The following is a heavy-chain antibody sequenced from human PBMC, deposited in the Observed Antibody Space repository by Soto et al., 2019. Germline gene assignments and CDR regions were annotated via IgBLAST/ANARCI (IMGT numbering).Heavy chain of an antibody. J-gene: IGHJ4*02. D-gene: IGHD4-17*01. CDR3: VSQRTTVPTQAYFDY. CDR2: VYYRGRS. Sequence: SETLSLTCTVSGGSVTNSSYYWGWIRQSPGKGLEWIGSVYYRGRSYSKSSVKSRVTISVDTSKNRFSLSLNSVTASDTAVYFCVSQRTTVPTQAYFDYWGPGVLVTVSS. V-gene: IGHV4-39*01. CDR1: GGSVTNSSYY.